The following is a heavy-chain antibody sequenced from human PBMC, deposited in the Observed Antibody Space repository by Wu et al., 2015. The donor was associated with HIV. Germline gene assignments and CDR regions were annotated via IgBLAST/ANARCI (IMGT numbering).Heavy chain of an antibody. V-gene: IGHV1-2*02. J-gene: IGHJ1*01. CDR1: GYTLSDHF. D-gene: IGHD3-10*01. CDR3: VRVGVLLTSAQLLEYFQH. Sequence: QVQLVQSGAEVRKPGASVKVSCVASGYTLSDHFLHWVRRAPGHGLEWLGWTNPRNGFTNFAQDFQDRVTMTSDTSTGTAYMELNSLRSEDTGVYYCVRVGVLLTSAQLLEYFQHWGQGTQVIVSS. CDR2: TNPRNGFT.